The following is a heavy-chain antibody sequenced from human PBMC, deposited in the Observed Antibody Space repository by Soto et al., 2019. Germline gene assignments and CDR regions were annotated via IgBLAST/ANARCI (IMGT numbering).Heavy chain of an antibody. D-gene: IGHD2-15*01. Sequence: QVQLVESGGGVVQPGRSLRLSGEASGFTFSSYAMHWVRQAPGKGLEWVAVISYDGSNKYYADSVKGRFTISRDNSKNTLYLQMNSLRAEDTAVYYCARVACSGVSCYSWGQGTLVTVSS. J-gene: IGHJ4*02. CDR1: GFTFSSYA. CDR3: ARVACSGVSCYS. V-gene: IGHV3-30-3*01. CDR2: ISYDGSNK.